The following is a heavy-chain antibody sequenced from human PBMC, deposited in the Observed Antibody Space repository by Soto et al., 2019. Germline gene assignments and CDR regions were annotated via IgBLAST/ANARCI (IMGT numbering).Heavy chain of an antibody. Sequence: QVQLVQSGAEVKKPGASVKVSCKVSGYTLTELSMHWVRQAPGKGLEWMGGFDPEDGETIYAQKFQGRVTMTEDTSTDTDYMELSRLRSEDKAVYYCTTPPKRWLRFDWYFDLWGRGTLVTVCS. D-gene: IGHD5-12*01. CDR3: TTPPKRWLRFDWYFDL. CDR2: FDPEDGET. CDR1: GYTLTELS. V-gene: IGHV1-24*01. J-gene: IGHJ2*01.